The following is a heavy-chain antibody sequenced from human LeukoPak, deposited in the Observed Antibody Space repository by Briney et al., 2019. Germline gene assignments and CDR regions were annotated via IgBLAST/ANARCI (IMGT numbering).Heavy chain of an antibody. J-gene: IGHJ4*02. V-gene: IGHV4-59*08. Sequence: SETLSLTCTVSGDSLNNYYWSWIRQPPGKGLEWIGDIYYSGSTNYNPSLKSRVTISVDTSKNQFSLKLSFVTAADTAVYYCAKLGFGSGNYWGQGTLVTVSS. D-gene: IGHD3-10*01. CDR1: GDSLNNYY. CDR2: IYYSGST. CDR3: AKLGFGSGNY.